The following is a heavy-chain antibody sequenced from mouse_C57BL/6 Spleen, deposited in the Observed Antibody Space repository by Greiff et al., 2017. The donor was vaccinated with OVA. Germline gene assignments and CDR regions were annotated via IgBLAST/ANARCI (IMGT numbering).Heavy chain of an antibody. CDR2: ISDVGSYT. V-gene: IGHV5-4*01. D-gene: IGHD3-1*01. CDR3: ARDSGVWYFDV. Sequence: EVKLVASGGGLLKPGGSLKLSCAASGFTFSSSAMSLVRQTPEKRLEWVATISDVGSYTYYPDNVKGRFTISRDNAKNNLYLQMSHLKSEDTAMYYCARDSGVWYFDVWGTGTTVTVSS. CDR1: GFTFSSSA. J-gene: IGHJ1*03.